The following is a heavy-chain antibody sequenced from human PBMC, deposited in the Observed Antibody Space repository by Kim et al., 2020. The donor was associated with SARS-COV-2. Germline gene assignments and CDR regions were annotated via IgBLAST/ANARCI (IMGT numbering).Heavy chain of an antibody. Sequence: PVKGRFTISRDYSKNTLYLQMNSLKTEDPAVYYCTTKLRGYCSSTSCYSVWGQGTLVTVSS. V-gene: IGHV3-15*01. CDR3: TTKLRGYCSSTSCYSV. D-gene: IGHD2-2*01. J-gene: IGHJ4*02.